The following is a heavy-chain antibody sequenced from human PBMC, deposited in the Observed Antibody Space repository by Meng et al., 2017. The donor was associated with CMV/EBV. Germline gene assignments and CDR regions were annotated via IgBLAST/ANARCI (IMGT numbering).Heavy chain of an antibody. Sequence: GESLKISCAASGFTFYSYGMHWVRQAPGKGLEWAAFIRYDGSNKYYADSVKGRFTISRDNSKNTLYLQMNSLRAEDTAVYYCAKEYYYGSGSDAIYYYGMDVWGQGTTVTVSS. D-gene: IGHD3-10*01. V-gene: IGHV3-30*02. CDR2: IRYDGSNK. CDR3: AKEYYYGSGSDAIYYYGMDV. CDR1: GFTFYSYG. J-gene: IGHJ6*02.